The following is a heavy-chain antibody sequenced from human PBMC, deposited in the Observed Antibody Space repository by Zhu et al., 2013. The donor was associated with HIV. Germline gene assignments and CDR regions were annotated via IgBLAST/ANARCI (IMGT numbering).Heavy chain of an antibody. CDR3: ARGRLRDSSGYFDY. J-gene: IGHJ4*02. Sequence: QVQLQESGPGLVKPSETLSLTCTVSGGSISSYYWSWVRQPPGKGLEWIGYIYYSGSTNYNPSLKSRVTISVDTSKNQFSLKLSSVTAADTAVYYCARGRLRDSSGYFDYWGQGTLVTVSS. CDR2: IYYSGST. V-gene: IGHV4-59*01. CDR1: GGSISSYY. D-gene: IGHD3-22*01.